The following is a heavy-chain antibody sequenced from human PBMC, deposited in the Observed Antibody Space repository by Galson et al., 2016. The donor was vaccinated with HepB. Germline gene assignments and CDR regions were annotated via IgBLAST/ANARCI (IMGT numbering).Heavy chain of an antibody. CDR3: ARVRCSTFRCQNWFDP. D-gene: IGHD2/OR15-2a*01. J-gene: IGHJ5*02. Sequence: CAISGDSVSSHSAAWTWIRQSPLRGLEWLGRTYYRSKWYNDYAVSVKSRISIHPDTSKNQFSLQLNSVTPEDTAVYSCARVRCSTFRCQNWFDPWGQGTLVTVSS. V-gene: IGHV6-1*01. CDR1: GDSVSSHSAA. CDR2: TYYRSKWYN.